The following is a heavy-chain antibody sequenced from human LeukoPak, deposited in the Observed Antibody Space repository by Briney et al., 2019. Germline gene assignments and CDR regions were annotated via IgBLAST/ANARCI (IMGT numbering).Heavy chain of an antibody. V-gene: IGHV5-51*01. CDR1: GYSFTNYW. CDR2: ISPDGSDT. Sequence: GESLKISCKGSGYSFTNYWIGWVRPMPGKGLEWMGIISPDGSDTRYGPSFQGQVTISADKSITTAYLQWSSLKASDTAMYYCARLTSSWSFDYWGQGTLVTVSP. J-gene: IGHJ4*02. CDR3: ARLTSSWSFDY. D-gene: IGHD6-13*01.